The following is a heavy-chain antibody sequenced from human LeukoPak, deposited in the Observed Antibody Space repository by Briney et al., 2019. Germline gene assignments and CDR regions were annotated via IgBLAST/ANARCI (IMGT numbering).Heavy chain of an antibody. CDR2: ITASGTAM. CDR1: GFTFSSYS. V-gene: IGHV3-48*02. CDR3: ASSRSYRFDY. D-gene: IGHD1-26*01. Sequence: GGSLRLSCAASGFTFSSYSMNWVRQAPGKGLEWVSHITASGTAMFYADSVKGRFTISRDNAENSLYLQMNSLRDEDTAVYYCASSRSYRFDYWGQGTLVTVSS. J-gene: IGHJ4*02.